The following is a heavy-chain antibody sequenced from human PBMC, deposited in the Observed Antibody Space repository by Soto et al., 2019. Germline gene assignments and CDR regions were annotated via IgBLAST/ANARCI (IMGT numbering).Heavy chain of an antibody. CDR2: IWYDGSNK. Sequence: GGSLRLSCAASGFTFSSYGMHWVRQAPGKGLEWVAVIWYDGSNKYYADSVKGRFTISRDNSKNTLYLQMNSLRAEDTAVYYCARGQYYDILTGYLSRRDYYGMDVWGQGTTVTVSS. V-gene: IGHV3-33*01. CDR1: GFTFSSYG. D-gene: IGHD3-9*01. CDR3: ARGQYYDILTGYLSRRDYYGMDV. J-gene: IGHJ6*02.